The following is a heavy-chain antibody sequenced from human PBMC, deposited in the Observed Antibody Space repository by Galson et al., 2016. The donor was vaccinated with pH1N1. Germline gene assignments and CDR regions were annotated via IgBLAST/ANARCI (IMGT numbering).Heavy chain of an antibody. J-gene: IGHJ3*01. D-gene: IGHD3-10*01. CDR2: ISGSDTTV. Sequence: SLRLSCAASGFTFTSYAMHWVRQAPGKGLEWISYISGSDTTVYYADSVRGRFTISKDNAQNSLYLHMNSLRAEDTAVYYCARDHFGWAFDVWGQGTMVTVSP. CDR1: GFTFTSYA. V-gene: IGHV3-11*01. CDR3: ARDHFGWAFDV.